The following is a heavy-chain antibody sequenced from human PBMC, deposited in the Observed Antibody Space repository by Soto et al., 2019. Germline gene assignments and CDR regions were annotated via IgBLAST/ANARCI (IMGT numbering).Heavy chain of an antibody. D-gene: IGHD2-2*01. J-gene: IGHJ6*02. CDR2: INHSGST. CDR3: ARGGYCSSTSCYKYYYYGMDV. Sequence: SETLSLTCAVYGGSFSGYYWSWIRQPPGKGLEWIGEINHSGSTNYNPSLKSRVTISVDTSKNQFSLKLSSVTAADTAVYYCARGGYCSSTSCYKYYYYGMDVWGLGTTVTVSS. V-gene: IGHV4-34*01. CDR1: GGSFSGYY.